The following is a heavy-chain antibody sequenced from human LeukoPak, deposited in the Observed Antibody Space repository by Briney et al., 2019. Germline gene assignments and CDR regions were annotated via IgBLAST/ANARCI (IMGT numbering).Heavy chain of an antibody. CDR2: TYYRSKSHN. V-gene: IGHV6-1*01. J-gene: IGHJ4*02. CDR1: GDSVSSNSAA. D-gene: IGHD6-13*01. Sequence: SQTLSLTCAISGDSVSSNSAAWNWIRQSPSRGLEWLGRTYYRSKSHNDYAVSVKGRIAINPDTSKNQFSLQLNSVTPEDTAVYYCARAKGRSPLFDYWGQGTLVTVSS. CDR3: ARAKGRSPLFDY.